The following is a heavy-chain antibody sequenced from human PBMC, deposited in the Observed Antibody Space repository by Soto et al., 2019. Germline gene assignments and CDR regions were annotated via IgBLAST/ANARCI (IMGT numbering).Heavy chain of an antibody. CDR1: GFTFTSSA. CDR3: AAGQNCSCGSCYFAHFDY. Sequence: SVKVSCKASGFTFTSSAMQWVRQARGQRLEWIGWIVVGSGNTNYAQKFQERVTITRDMSTSTAYMELSSLRSEDTAVYYCAAGQNCSCGSCYFAHFDYWGQGTLVTVSS. CDR2: IVVGSGNT. J-gene: IGHJ4*02. D-gene: IGHD2-15*01. V-gene: IGHV1-58*02.